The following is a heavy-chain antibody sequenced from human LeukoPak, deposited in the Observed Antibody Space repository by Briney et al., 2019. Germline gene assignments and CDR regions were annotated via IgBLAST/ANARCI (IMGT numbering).Heavy chain of an antibody. CDR2: INPNSGGT. CDR3: ARVTAIFGVVMGAFDI. Sequence: GASVKVSCKASGYTFSGYYIYWVRQAPGQGLEWMGWINPNSGGTNYTQKFQGRVTMTRDTSISTAYMELRRLRSDDTAVYYCARVTAIFGVVMGAFDIWGQGTMVTVSS. CDR1: GYTFSGYY. J-gene: IGHJ3*02. V-gene: IGHV1-2*02. D-gene: IGHD3-3*01.